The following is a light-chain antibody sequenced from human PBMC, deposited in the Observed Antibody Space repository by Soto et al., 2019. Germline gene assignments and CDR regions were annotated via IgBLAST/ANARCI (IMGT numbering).Light chain of an antibody. Sequence: QSALTQPASVSGSPGQSITISCTGTSSDVGGYNYVSWYQQHPGKVPRLMIYEVSNRPSGLSNRFSGSKSDNTASLTISGLQAEDEADYYCSSYTSRNTWVFGGGTKVTVL. CDR3: SSYTSRNTWV. CDR1: SSDVGGYNY. CDR2: EVS. V-gene: IGLV2-14*01. J-gene: IGLJ3*02.